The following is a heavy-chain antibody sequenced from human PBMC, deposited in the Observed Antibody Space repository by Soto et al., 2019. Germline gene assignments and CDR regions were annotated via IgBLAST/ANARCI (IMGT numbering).Heavy chain of an antibody. CDR2: LSGSGSGT. D-gene: IGHD3-22*01. V-gene: IGHV3-23*01. CDR1: GFTFNTYA. J-gene: IGHJ4*02. Sequence: PGGSLRLSCAASGFTFNTYAMSWVRQAPGKGLEWVSTLSGSGSGTFYADSVKGRFTISRDNSKNTLYLQTNSLRAEDTAIYYYAKDSGLYYDSSGYYGFFDSWGQGTLVTVSS. CDR3: AKDSGLYYDSSGYYGFFDS.